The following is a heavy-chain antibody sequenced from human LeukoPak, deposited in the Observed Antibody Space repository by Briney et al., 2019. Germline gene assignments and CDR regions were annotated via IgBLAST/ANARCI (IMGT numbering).Heavy chain of an antibody. J-gene: IGHJ3*02. D-gene: IGHD3-3*01. CDR2: IYYSGST. Sequence: SETLSLTCTVSGGSISSSSYYWGWIRQPPGKGLEWTGYIYYSGSTNYNPSLKSRVTISVDTSKNQFSLKLSSVTAADTAVYYCARDKYYDFWSGKGIDAFDIWGQGTMVTVSS. V-gene: IGHV4-61*05. CDR1: GGSISSSSYY. CDR3: ARDKYYDFWSGKGIDAFDI.